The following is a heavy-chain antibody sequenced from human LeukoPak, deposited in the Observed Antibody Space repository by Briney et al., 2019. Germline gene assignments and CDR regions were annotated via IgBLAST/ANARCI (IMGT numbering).Heavy chain of an antibody. CDR1: GGTYSSYA. CDR3: ATGGIAAAGQRVDYFDY. V-gene: IGHV1-69*13. D-gene: IGHD6-13*01. Sequence: PAASVKVSCKASGGTYSSYAISWVRQAPGQGLGWMGGIIPIFGTANYAQKFQGRVTITADESTSTAYMELSSLRSEDTAVYYCATGGIAAAGQRVDYFDYWGQGTLVTVSS. J-gene: IGHJ4*02. CDR2: IIPIFGTA.